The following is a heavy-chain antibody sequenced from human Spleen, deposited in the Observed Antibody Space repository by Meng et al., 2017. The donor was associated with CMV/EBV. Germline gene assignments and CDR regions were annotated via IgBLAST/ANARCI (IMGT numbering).Heavy chain of an antibody. V-gene: IGHV1-69*02. CDR3: APGASFDP. CDR2: IIPSVNII. CDR1: WDSFRNYI. Sequence: VRVSCKASWDSFRNYIFNWVRQAPGQGLEWMGRIIPSVNIINFAPEFQGRVTIIADESTSTSYMDLGSLRSDDTAVYYCAPGASFDPWGQGTLVTVSS. J-gene: IGHJ5*02. D-gene: IGHD1-14*01.